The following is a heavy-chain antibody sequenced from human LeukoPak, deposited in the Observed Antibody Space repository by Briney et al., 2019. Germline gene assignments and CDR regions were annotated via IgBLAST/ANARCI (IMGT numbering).Heavy chain of an antibody. CDR2: INSAGRTT. CDR1: GFTFSSYW. D-gene: IGHD5-24*01. Sequence: PGGSLRLSCAASGFTFSSYWMHWVRQAPGKGLVWVSRINSAGRTTTYADSVKGRFTISRDNAKNTLYLQMNSLRAEDTAVYYCVRDAWMASTPLDYWGQGTLVTVSS. CDR3: VRDAWMASTPLDY. J-gene: IGHJ4*02. V-gene: IGHV3-74*01.